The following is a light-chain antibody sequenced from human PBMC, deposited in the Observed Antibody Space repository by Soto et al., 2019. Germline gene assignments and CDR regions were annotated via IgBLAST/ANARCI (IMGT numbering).Light chain of an antibody. Sequence: EIVMTQSPATLSVSPGERATLSCRASQSVSSNLAWYQQKPGQAPRLLIYGASTRATGIPAMFSGSGSGTEFTLTISSLQSEDFAVYYCQQYKNWPPRPTFGQGTKVEIK. V-gene: IGKV3-15*01. J-gene: IGKJ1*01. CDR3: QQYKNWPPRPT. CDR1: QSVSSN. CDR2: GAS.